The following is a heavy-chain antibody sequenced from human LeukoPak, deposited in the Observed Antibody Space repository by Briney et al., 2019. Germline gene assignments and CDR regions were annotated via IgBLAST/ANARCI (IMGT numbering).Heavy chain of an antibody. CDR3: AIGEDFDS. Sequence: GASVKVSCKASGYTFTKYAMNWVRQAPGHGLEWMGRIIPSVGLTTYAQKFQARVAISAETSTGTTYMELSSLRSEDTALYYCAIGEDFDSWGQGTLVTVSS. CDR2: IIPSVGLT. J-gene: IGHJ4*02. CDR1: GYTFTKYA. V-gene: IGHV1-69*04. D-gene: IGHD3-10*01.